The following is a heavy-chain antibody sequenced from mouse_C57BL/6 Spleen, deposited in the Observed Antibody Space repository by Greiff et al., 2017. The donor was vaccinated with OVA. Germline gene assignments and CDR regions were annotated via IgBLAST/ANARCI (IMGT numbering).Heavy chain of an antibody. V-gene: IGHV1-18*01. J-gene: IGHJ4*01. CDR3: ARYGNYGNHYAMDY. CDR2: INPNNGGT. CDR1: GYTFTDYN. D-gene: IGHD2-1*01. Sequence: EVMLVESGPELVKPGASVKIPCKASGYTFTDYNMDWVKQSHGKSLEWIGDINPNNGGTIYNQKFKGKATLTVDKSSSTAYMELRSLTSEDTAVYYCARYGNYGNHYAMDYWGQGTSVTVSS.